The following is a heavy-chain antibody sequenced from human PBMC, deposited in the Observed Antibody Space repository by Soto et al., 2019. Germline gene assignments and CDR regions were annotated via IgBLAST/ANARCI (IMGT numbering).Heavy chain of an antibody. J-gene: IGHJ4*02. D-gene: IGHD6-19*01. Sequence: QITLKESGPTVVKPTQTLTLTCTLSGLSLTTSGVGVGWICQPPGEALEWLALIYWDEQKRYSPSLRSRLTITRDTAKNHVVLTMTNMDPVDTATYYCAHRQTAVAGAFDFWGQGTLVSVSS. CDR3: AHRQTAVAGAFDF. CDR1: GLSLTTSGVG. CDR2: IYWDEQK. V-gene: IGHV2-5*02.